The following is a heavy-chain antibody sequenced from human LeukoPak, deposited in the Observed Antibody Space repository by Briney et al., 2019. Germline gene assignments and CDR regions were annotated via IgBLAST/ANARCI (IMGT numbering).Heavy chain of an antibody. J-gene: IGHJ6*03. CDR3: ARGSSRRYSYGPYYYYYMDV. CDR2: INHSGST. D-gene: IGHD5-18*01. CDR1: GGSFSGYY. Sequence: SETLSLTCAVYGGSFSGYYWSRIRQPPGKGLEWIGEINHSGSTNYNPSLKSRVTISVDTSKNQFSLKLSSVTAADTAVYYCARGSSRRYSYGPYYYYYMDVWGKGTTVTVSS. V-gene: IGHV4-34*01.